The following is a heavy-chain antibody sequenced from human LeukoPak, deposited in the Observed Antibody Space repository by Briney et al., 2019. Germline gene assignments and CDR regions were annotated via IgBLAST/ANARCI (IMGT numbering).Heavy chain of an antibody. CDR1: GLTFSNYW. CDR2: INSDGINT. Sequence: PGGSLRLSCAASGLTFSNYWMHWVRQAPGKGLVWVSRINSDGINTSYADSVKGRFTISRDNSKNTLYLQMNSLRAEDTAVYYCAKGYSGYEPHNWYGSSVEYYYYMDVWGKGTTVTVSS. J-gene: IGHJ6*03. CDR3: AKGYSGYEPHNWYGSSVEYYYYMDV. D-gene: IGHD5-12*01. V-gene: IGHV3-74*01.